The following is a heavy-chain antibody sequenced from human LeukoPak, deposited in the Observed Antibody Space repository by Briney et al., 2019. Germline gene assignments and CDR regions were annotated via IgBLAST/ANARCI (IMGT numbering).Heavy chain of an antibody. CDR1: GFTFSSYG. Sequence: GGSLRLSCAASGFTFSSYGMHWVRQAPGKGLEWVAFIRYDGSNKYYADSVKGRFTISRDNSKNTLYLQMNSLRAEDTAVYYCAKDVKAYGDLIDYWGQGTLVTVSS. V-gene: IGHV3-30*02. CDR3: AKDVKAYGDLIDY. D-gene: IGHD4-17*01. J-gene: IGHJ4*02. CDR2: IRYDGSNK.